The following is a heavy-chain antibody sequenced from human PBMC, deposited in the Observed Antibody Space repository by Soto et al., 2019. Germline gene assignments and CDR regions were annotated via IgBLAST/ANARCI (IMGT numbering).Heavy chain of an antibody. D-gene: IGHD3-10*01. J-gene: IGHJ4*02. CDR3: ARGARGFEY. Sequence: WGSLRLSCAASGFTFSSYWMHWVRQAPGKGLVWVSRINIDVSSTSYADSVKGRFTISRDNAKNTLYLQMNSLRAEDTAVYYCARGARGFEYWGKGNMVTVSS. V-gene: IGHV3-74*01. CDR1: GFTFSSYW. CDR2: INIDVSST.